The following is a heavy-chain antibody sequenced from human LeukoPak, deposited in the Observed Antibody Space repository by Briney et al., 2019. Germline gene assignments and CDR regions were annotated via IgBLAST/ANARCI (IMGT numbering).Heavy chain of an antibody. CDR3: ARGRSYYYGSGSHFY. J-gene: IGHJ4*02. CDR1: GGSFSGYY. V-gene: IGHV4-34*01. Sequence: SETLSLTCAVYGGSFSGYYWSWIRQPPGKELEWIGEINHSGSTNYNPSLKSRVTISVDTSKNQFSLKLSSVTAADTAVYYCARGRSYYYGSGSHFYWGQGTLVTVSS. D-gene: IGHD3-10*01. CDR2: INHSGST.